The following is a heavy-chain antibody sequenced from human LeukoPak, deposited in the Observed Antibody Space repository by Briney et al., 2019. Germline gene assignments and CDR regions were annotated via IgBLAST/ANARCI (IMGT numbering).Heavy chain of an antibody. CDR1: GYTFTSYG. V-gene: IGHV1-18*01. D-gene: IGHD3-3*01. J-gene: IGHJ6*02. Sequence: GASVKVSCKASGYTFTSYGISWVRQAPGQGLEWMGWIGAYNGNTNYAQKLQGRVTMTTDTSTSTAYMELRSLRSDDTAVYYCARDSRFYDFWSGSYYGMDVWGQGTTVTVSS. CDR2: IGAYNGNT. CDR3: ARDSRFYDFWSGSYYGMDV.